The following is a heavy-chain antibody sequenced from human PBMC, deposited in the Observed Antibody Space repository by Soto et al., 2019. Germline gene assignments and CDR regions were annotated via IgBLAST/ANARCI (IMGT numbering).Heavy chain of an antibody. Sequence: SETLSLTCTVSGGSISSYYWSWIRQPPGKGLEWIGYIYYSGSTNYNPSLKSRVTISVDTSKNQFSLKLSSVTAADTAVYYCARRRLDCISTSCYWAFDIWGQGTMVTVSS. D-gene: IGHD2-2*01. CDR1: GGSISSYY. CDR3: ARRRLDCISTSCYWAFDI. CDR2: IYYSGST. J-gene: IGHJ3*02. V-gene: IGHV4-59*01.